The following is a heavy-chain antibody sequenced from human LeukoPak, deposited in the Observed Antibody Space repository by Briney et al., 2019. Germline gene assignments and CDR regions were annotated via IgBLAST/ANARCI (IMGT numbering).Heavy chain of an antibody. J-gene: IGHJ4*02. V-gene: IGHV1-2*02. CDR3: ARVYDFWSGYYSFDY. D-gene: IGHD3-3*01. Sequence: ASVKVSCKASGYTFTGYYMHWVRQAPGQGLEWMGWINPNSGGTNYAQKFQGRVTMTRDTSISTACMELSRLRSDDTALYYCARVYDFWSGYYSFDYWGQGTLVTASS. CDR1: GYTFTGYY. CDR2: INPNSGGT.